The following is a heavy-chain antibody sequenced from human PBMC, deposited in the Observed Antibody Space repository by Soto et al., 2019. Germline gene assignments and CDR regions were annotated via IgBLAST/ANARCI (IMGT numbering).Heavy chain of an antibody. J-gene: IGHJ1*01. CDR1: GFTFRGRV. D-gene: IGHD3-22*01. Sequence: QVQLVESGGGVVQPGRSLRLSCAASGFTFRGRVFHWVRQTPGKGLAWVGLISDDGNKQYADSVKDRLAISRDNWKNELHLEMNSLRVEDTALYYCAREDESSGYAGTFQLWGQGTLVTVSP. V-gene: IGHV3-30*09. CDR2: ISDDGNK. CDR3: AREDESSGYAGTFQL.